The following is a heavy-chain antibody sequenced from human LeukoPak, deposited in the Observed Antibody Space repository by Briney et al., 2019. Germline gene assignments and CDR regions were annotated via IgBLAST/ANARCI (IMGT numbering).Heavy chain of an antibody. CDR2: IYSGGST. Sequence: PGGSLRLSCAASGFTVSSNYMSWVRQAPGKGLEWVSVIYSGGSTYYADSEKGRFTISRDNSKNTLYLQMNSLRAEDTAVYYCARDIYSYGPGIGYWGQGTLVTVSS. V-gene: IGHV3-53*01. CDR3: ARDIYSYGPGIGY. CDR1: GFTVSSNY. D-gene: IGHD5-18*01. J-gene: IGHJ4*02.